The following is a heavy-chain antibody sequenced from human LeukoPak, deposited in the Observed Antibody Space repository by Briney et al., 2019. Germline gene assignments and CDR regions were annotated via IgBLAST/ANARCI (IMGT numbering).Heavy chain of an antibody. CDR3: AREKGLVAQYYFDY. J-gene: IGHJ4*02. V-gene: IGHV4-34*01. D-gene: IGHD2-15*01. CDR1: GGSFSGYY. CDR2: INHSGST. Sequence: SETLSLTCAVYGGSFSGYYWSWIRQPSGKGLEWIGEINHSGSTNYNPSLKSRVTISVDTSKNQFSLKLSSVTAADTAVYYCAREKGLVAQYYFDYWGQGTLVTVSS.